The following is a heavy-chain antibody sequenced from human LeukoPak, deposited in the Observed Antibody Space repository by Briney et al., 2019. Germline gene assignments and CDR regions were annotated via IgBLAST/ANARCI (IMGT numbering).Heavy chain of an antibody. CDR3: ARELNEITMIVSPEGAFDI. D-gene: IGHD3-22*01. J-gene: IGHJ3*02. CDR1: GYTSTSYY. CDR2: INPSGGST. V-gene: IGHV1-46*01. Sequence: ASVKVSCKASGYTSTSYYMHWVRQAPGQGLEWMGIINPSGGSTSSAHKFQGRVTMTRDTSTSTVYMELSSLRSEDTAVYYCARELNEITMIVSPEGAFDIWGQGTMVTVSS.